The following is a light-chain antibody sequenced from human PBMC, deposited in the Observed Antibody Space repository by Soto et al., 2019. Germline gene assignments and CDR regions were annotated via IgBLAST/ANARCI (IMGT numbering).Light chain of an antibody. Sequence: EIVMTQSPATLSVSPGERVTLSCRASQSVGNNLAWYQQKPGQAPRLLIHGASTRHSGIPGRFSGSGSETDFTLTISRLEPEDFAVYYCQQYGSSQWTFGQGTKVDIK. J-gene: IGKJ1*01. CDR3: QQYGSSQWT. CDR2: GAS. CDR1: QSVGNN. V-gene: IGKV3-20*01.